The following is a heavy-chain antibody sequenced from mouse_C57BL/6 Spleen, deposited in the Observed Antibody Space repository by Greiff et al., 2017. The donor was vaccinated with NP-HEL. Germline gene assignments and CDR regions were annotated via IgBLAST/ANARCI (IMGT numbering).Heavy chain of an antibody. CDR1: GYTFTSYW. J-gene: IGHJ4*01. CDR3: ARYHDYNAMDY. D-gene: IGHD2-4*01. Sequence: QVQLQQPGAELVKPGASVKMSCKASGYTFTSYWITWVKQRPGQGLEWIGDIYPGSGCTNYNEKFKSKATLTVDTSSSTAYMQLSSLTSEDSAVYYCARYHDYNAMDYWGQGTSVTVSS. V-gene: IGHV1-55*01. CDR2: IYPGSGCT.